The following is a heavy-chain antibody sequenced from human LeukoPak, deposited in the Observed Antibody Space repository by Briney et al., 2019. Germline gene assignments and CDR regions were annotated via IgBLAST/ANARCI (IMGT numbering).Heavy chain of an antibody. CDR2: IIPILGIA. V-gene: IGHV1-69*04. CDR1: GGTFSSDA. CDR3: ARETYSYGNDAFDI. Sequence: SVKVSCKASGGTFSSDAISWVRQAPGQGLEWMGRIIPILGIANYAQKFQGRVTITADKSTSTAYMELSSLRSEDTAVYYCARETYSYGNDAFDIWGQGTMVTVSS. D-gene: IGHD5-18*01. J-gene: IGHJ3*02.